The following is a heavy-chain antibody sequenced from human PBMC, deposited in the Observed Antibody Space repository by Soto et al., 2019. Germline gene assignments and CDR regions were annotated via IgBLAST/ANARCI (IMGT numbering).Heavy chain of an antibody. D-gene: IGHD1-1*01. CDR2: LYDVDGS. V-gene: IGHV3-53*01. CDR1: GLTISGKKY. J-gene: IGHJ3*01. CDR3: ATWHEREPAYDV. Sequence: DVQLVESGGGLIQPGESLRLSCAAFGLTISGKKYVAWVRQAPGKGLEWVSALYDVDGSFYADSVKGRFTTSSDSSKTTVYLQMNDLRPDDTAVYYCATWHEREPAYDVWGQGTTFTVSS.